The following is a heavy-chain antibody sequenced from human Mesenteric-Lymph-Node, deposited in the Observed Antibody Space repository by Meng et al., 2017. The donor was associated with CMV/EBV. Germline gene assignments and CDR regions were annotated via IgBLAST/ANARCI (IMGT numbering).Heavy chain of an antibody. V-gene: IGHV3-13*01. CDR3: ARSNGYSSSWYPSRGEYYYYGMDV. D-gene: IGHD6-13*01. CDR1: GFTFSSYD. Sequence: GESLKISCAASGFTFSSYDMHWVRQATGKGLEWVSAIGTAGDTYYPGSVKGRFTISRENAKNYLYLQMNSLRAGDTAVYYCARSNGYSSSWYPSRGEYYYYGMDVWGQGTTVTVSS. J-gene: IGHJ6*02. CDR2: IGTAGDT.